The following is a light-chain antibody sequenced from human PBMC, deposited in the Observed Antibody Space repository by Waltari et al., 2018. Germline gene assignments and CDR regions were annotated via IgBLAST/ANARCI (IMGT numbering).Light chain of an antibody. Sequence: QSALTQPASVSGTPGQSITISCTGTSSDVGHYNYVSWYQQHSGKAPKLIIYEVSHRPPGVADRFSASQSGNTASLAITGLQTEDEADYYCSSFTTSHTLLFGGGTKLTV. V-gene: IGLV2-14*01. J-gene: IGLJ2*01. CDR3: SSFTTSHTLL. CDR2: EVS. CDR1: SSDVGHYNY.